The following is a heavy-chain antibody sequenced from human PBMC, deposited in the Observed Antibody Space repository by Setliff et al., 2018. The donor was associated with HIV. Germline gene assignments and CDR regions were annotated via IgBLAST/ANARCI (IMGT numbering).Heavy chain of an antibody. CDR3: ARDDTVVRGHIDY. D-gene: IGHD3-10*01. J-gene: IGHJ4*02. CDR2: INHSGST. Sequence: SETLSLTCAVYGGSFSGYYWSWIRQPPGKGLEWIGEINHSGSTNYNPSLKSRVTILVDTSKNQFSLKLSSVTAADTAVYYCARDDTVVRGHIDYWGQGTLVTVSS. V-gene: IGHV4-34*01. CDR1: GGSFSGYY.